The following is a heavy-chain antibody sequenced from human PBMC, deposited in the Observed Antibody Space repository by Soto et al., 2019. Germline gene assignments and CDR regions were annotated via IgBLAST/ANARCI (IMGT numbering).Heavy chain of an antibody. Sequence: QVQLQESGPGLVKASQTLSLICSVSGESISSGGYYWSWIRHHPGKGLEWIGYIYDSESAYYNPSLTSRVTTSMDTSTNHFAMTLSSVTAADTAVYYCARASSSSSAADYWGQGTLITVSS. D-gene: IGHD6-6*01. CDR2: IYDSESA. CDR1: GESISSGGYY. V-gene: IGHV4-31*03. CDR3: ARASSSSSAADY. J-gene: IGHJ4*02.